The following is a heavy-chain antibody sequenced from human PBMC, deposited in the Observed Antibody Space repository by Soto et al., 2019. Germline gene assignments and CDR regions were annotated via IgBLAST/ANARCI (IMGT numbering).Heavy chain of an antibody. J-gene: IGHJ4*02. V-gene: IGHV4-31*03. Sequence: QVQLQESGPGLVKPSQTLSLTCTVSGGSISSGGYYWSWIRQHPGKGLEWIGYIYYSGSTYYNPSLKSRVTISVDTYKNQFSLKLNSVTAADTAVYYCARGITMVRGVGLFYFDYWGQGTLVTVSS. CDR2: IYYSGST. CDR3: ARGITMVRGVGLFYFDY. D-gene: IGHD3-10*01. CDR1: GGSISSGGYY.